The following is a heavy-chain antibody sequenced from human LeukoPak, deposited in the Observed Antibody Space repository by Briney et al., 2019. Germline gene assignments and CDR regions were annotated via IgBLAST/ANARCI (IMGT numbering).Heavy chain of an antibody. V-gene: IGHV3-74*01. CDR3: ARALVAGVTLNALDI. Sequence: GGSLRLSCAASGFSFSSYWMHWVRQAPGKGLVWVARIQYGGSTTNYADSVKGRFTISRDNAKKTLYVQMNSLRAEDTAVYYCARALVAGVTLNALDIWGQGTMVTVSS. J-gene: IGHJ3*02. CDR2: IQYGGSTT. D-gene: IGHD2-15*01. CDR1: GFSFSSYW.